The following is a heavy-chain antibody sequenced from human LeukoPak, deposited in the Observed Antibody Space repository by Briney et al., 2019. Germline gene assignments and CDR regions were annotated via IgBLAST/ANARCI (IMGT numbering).Heavy chain of an antibody. CDR2: IYYSGST. CDR1: GGSFSSSSYY. CDR3: ARLTGYSSESWFDP. Sequence: SETLSLTCTVSGGSFSSSSYYWGWIRQPPGKGLEWIGSIYYSGSTYYNPSLKSRVTISVHTSKNQFSLKLSSVTAADTAVYYCARLTGYSSESWFDPWGQGTLVTVSS. J-gene: IGHJ5*02. D-gene: IGHD3-9*01. V-gene: IGHV4-39*07.